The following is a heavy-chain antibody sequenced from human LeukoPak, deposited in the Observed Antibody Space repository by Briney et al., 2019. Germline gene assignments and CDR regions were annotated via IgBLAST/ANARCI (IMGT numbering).Heavy chain of an antibody. D-gene: IGHD3-16*02. Sequence: PGGSLRLSCAASGFTFSSYWMHWVRQAPGKGLVWVSRINSDGSSTSYADSVKGRFTISRDNAKNTLYLQMNSLRAEDTAVYYCARGDEYDYVWGSYRYTGGFDYWGQGTLVTVSS. J-gene: IGHJ4*02. CDR2: INSDGSST. CDR3: ARGDEYDYVWGSYRYTGGFDY. CDR1: GFTFSSYW. V-gene: IGHV3-74*01.